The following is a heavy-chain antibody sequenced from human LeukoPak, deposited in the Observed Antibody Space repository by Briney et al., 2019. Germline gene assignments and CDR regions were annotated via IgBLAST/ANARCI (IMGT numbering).Heavy chain of an antibody. J-gene: IGHJ4*02. Sequence: SVKVSCKASGGTFSSYAINWVRLAPGQGLEWMGGIIPIFGTANYAQKFQDRVTITADESTSTAYMELSSLRSEDTAIYYCASRLYCSNTRCRNFPFAYWGQGTLVTVSS. CDR1: GGTFSSYA. D-gene: IGHD2-2*01. V-gene: IGHV1-69*01. CDR2: IIPIFGTA. CDR3: ASRLYCSNTRCRNFPFAY.